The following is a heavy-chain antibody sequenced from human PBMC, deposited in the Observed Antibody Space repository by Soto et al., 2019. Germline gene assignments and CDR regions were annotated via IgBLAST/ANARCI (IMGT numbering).Heavy chain of an antibody. D-gene: IGHD2-15*01. CDR1: GFTFSSYA. V-gene: IGHV3-64*01. Sequence: EVQLVESGGGLVQPGGSLRLSCAASGFTFSSYAMHWVRQAPGKGLEYVSAISSNGGSTYYANSVKGRFTISRDNSENTLYLQMGSLRAEDMAVYYCARDSGAVPEYFDYWGQGTLVTVSS. CDR2: ISSNGGST. CDR3: ARDSGAVPEYFDY. J-gene: IGHJ4*02.